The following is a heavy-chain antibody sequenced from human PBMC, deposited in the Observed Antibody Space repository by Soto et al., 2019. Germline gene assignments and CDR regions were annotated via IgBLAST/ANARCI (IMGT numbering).Heavy chain of an antibody. V-gene: IGHV3-11*06. CDR2: ISISSSYT. CDR3: ARDGPSGYGRGSRNWSER. CDR1: GFTFSDYY. J-gene: IGHJ5*02. D-gene: IGHD5-12*01. Sequence: WGSLRLSCAASGFTFSDYYMSWIRQAPGKGLEWVSYISISSSYTNYADSVKGRFTISRDNAKNSLYLQMNSLRAEDTAVYYCARDGPSGYGRGSRNWSERWGQGTLVSVSS.